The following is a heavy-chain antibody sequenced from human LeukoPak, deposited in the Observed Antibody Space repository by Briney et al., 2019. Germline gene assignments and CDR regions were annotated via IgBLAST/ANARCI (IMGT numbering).Heavy chain of an antibody. CDR1: GYTFISYD. D-gene: IGHD6-13*01. CDR3: ARDRRAGIAAAGYFDS. Sequence: EASVKVSCKASGYTFISYDISWVRQAPGQGLEWMGWISAYNGNTNYAQKFQGRVTMTTDTSTSTAYMELRSLRFDDTAVYYCARDRRAGIAAAGYFDSWGQGTLVTVSS. CDR2: ISAYNGNT. V-gene: IGHV1-18*01. J-gene: IGHJ4*02.